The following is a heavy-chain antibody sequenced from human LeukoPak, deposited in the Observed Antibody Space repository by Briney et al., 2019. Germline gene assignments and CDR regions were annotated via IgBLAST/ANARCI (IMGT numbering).Heavy chain of an antibody. CDR2: IKQDGSEK. V-gene: IGHV3-7*05. CDR1: GFTFSSYW. J-gene: IGHJ4*02. D-gene: IGHD3-22*01. CDR3: ARDYHYESSGSVY. Sequence: GGSLRLSCAASGFTFSSYWMSWVRQAPGKGLEWVANIKQDGSEKYYVDSVKGGFTISRDNAKNSLYLQMNSLRAEDTAVYYCARDYHYESSGSVYWGQGTQVTVSS.